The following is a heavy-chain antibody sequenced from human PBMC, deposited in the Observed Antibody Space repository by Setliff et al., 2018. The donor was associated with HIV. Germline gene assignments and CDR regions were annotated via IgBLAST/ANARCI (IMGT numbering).Heavy chain of an antibody. D-gene: IGHD5-12*01. CDR3: ARDRVPKRGYTYREPDFDS. V-gene: IGHV1-3*04. CDR1: GYSFASHS. Sequence: ASVKVSCKASGYSFASHSLHWVRQAPGQGLEWMGWINTGNGNTKYSQKFQDRVTITRDTSANTGYMELSGLRSEDTAVYYCARDRVPKRGYTYREPDFDSWGQGTLVTSPQ. J-gene: IGHJ5*01. CDR2: INTGNGNT.